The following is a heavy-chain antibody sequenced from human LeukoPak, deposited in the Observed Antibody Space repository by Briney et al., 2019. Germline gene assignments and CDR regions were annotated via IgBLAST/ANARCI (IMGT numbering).Heavy chain of an antibody. CDR1: GFTFSSNY. CDR3: ARVDTHEWYYFDY. CDR2: IYSGGST. J-gene: IGHJ4*02. D-gene: IGHD3-3*01. Sequence: GGSPRLSCAASGFTFSSNYMSWVRQAPGKGLEWVSVIYSGGSTYYADSVKGRFTISRDNSKNTLYLQMNSLRAEDTAVYYCARVDTHEWYYFDYWGQGTLVTVSS. V-gene: IGHV3-53*01.